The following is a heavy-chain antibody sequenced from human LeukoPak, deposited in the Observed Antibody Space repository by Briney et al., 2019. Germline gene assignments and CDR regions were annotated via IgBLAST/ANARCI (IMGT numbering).Heavy chain of an antibody. D-gene: IGHD6-19*01. V-gene: IGHV3-30*02. Sequence: HPGGSLRLSCAASGFTFSTYGMHWVRQAPGKGLEWVAFVRYDGSKKYYTNSVKGRFTISRDNSKNTLHLQMNSLRAEDTAVYYCAKVRWDNSGWYYLDYWGQGTLVTVSS. J-gene: IGHJ4*02. CDR2: VRYDGSKK. CDR3: AKVRWDNSGWYYLDY. CDR1: GFTFSTYG.